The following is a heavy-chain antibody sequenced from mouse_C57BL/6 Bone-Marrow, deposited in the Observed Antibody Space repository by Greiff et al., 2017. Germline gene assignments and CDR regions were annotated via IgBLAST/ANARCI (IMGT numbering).Heavy chain of an antibody. V-gene: IGHV1-54*01. CDR2: INPGGGGT. Sequence: VQLQQSGAELVRPGTSVKVSCKASGYAFTNYLIEWVKQRPGQGLEWIGVINPGGGGTNYNEKFKGKATLAADKSSSTAYMQLSSLTSEDSAVYCCARRRLLYFDYWGQGTTLTVSS. J-gene: IGHJ2*01. CDR1: GYAFTNYL. CDR3: ARRRLLYFDY.